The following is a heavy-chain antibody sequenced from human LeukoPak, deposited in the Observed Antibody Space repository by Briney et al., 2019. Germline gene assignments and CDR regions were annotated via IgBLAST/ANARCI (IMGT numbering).Heavy chain of an antibody. D-gene: IGHD6-13*01. CDR3: ARVKQQLVSWFDP. V-gene: IGHV4-39*01. CDR2: IYYSGST. CDR1: GGSISSSSYY. J-gene: IGHJ5*02. Sequence: SETLSLTCTVSGGSISSSSYYWGWIRQPPGKGLEWIGSIYYSGSTYYNPSLKSRVTISVDTSKNQFSLKLSSVTAADTAVYYCARVKQQLVSWFDPWGQGTLVTVSS.